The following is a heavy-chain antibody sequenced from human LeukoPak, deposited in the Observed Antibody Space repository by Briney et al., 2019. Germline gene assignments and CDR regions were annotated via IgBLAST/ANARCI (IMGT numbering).Heavy chain of an antibody. CDR3: ARGRVVVTSPFFDY. CDR1: GGSLSSYY. V-gene: IGHV4-59*01. CDR2: VYENGRT. J-gene: IGHJ4*02. Sequence: SETLSLTCTVFGGSLSSYYWSWLRQSPERGLEWIGYVYENGRTAYNPSLKSRVAMSMDAPKKQFSLSLNSLTAADTAVYYCARGRVVVTSPFFDYWGQGTLVTVSS. D-gene: IGHD3-22*01.